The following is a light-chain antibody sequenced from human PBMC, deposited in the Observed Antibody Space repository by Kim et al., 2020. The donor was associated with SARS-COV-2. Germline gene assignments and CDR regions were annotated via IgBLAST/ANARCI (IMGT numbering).Light chain of an antibody. CDR3: NSRGSNDNVL. Sequence: SSELTQDPAVSVALGQTVRITCQGDSLRSYYATWYQQKPAQAPIVVIYGKNNRPSGIPDRFSGSSSGDTASLTITGTQAGDEADYYCNSRGSNDNVLFGG. CDR2: GKN. CDR1: SLRSYY. J-gene: IGLJ2*01. V-gene: IGLV3-19*01.